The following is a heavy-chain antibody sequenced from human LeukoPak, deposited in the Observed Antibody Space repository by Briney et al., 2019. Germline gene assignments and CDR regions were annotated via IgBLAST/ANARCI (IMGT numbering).Heavy chain of an antibody. CDR1: GFTFSSYS. CDR3: ATDIVATIGGYSSSWDFDY. V-gene: IGHV3-48*04. Sequence: PGGSLRLSCAASGFTFSSYSMNWVRQAPGKGLEWVSYISSSSSTIYYADSVKGRFTISRDNAKNSLYLQMNSLRAEDTAVYYCATDIVATIGGYSSSWDFDYWGQGTLVTVSS. CDR2: ISSSSSTI. J-gene: IGHJ4*02. D-gene: IGHD5-12*01.